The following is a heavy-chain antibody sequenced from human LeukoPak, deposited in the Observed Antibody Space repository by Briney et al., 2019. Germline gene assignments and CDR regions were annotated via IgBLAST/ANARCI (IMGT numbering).Heavy chain of an antibody. CDR1: GGSISSSSYY. J-gene: IGHJ6*03. D-gene: IGHD3-16*01. CDR3: ARETSQKGAHYMDV. V-gene: IGHV4-39*07. Sequence: SETLSLTCTVSGGSISSSSYYWGWLRQPPGTGLEWIGSIYYSGSTYYNPSLKSRVTVSVDTSKNQFSLKLSSVTAADTAVYYCARETSQKGAHYMDVWGKGTTVTISS. CDR2: IYYSGST.